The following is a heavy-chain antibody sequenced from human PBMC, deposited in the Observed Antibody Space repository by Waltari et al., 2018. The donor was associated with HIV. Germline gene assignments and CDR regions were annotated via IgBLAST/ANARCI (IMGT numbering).Heavy chain of an antibody. CDR1: ANTFSNST. D-gene: IGHD3-10*01. V-gene: IGHV1-8*01. CDR3: TRGCGSGSARDRGCSFDL. J-gene: IGHJ3*01. Sequence: QVQPEQSGAEVKTPGASVKVSCAASANTFSNSTIDWQRQAPGPGLQWMGSMNPSSVNAVYAHGCQGRVSMTRNTSRSTAYMELSDPSDDDTAVYFCTRGCGSGSARDRGCSFDLWGQGTVVTVAS. CDR2: MNPSSVNA.